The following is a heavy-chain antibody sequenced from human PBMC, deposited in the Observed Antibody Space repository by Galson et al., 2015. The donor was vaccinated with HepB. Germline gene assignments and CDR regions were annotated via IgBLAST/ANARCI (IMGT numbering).Heavy chain of an antibody. CDR2: ISGSGGST. D-gene: IGHD3-22*01. CDR1: GFTFSSYA. CDR3: ANLQRGWYYYDSSGYPAGFDY. V-gene: IGHV3-23*01. J-gene: IGHJ4*02. Sequence: SLRLSCAASGFTFSSYAMSWVRQAPGKGLEWVSAISGSGGSTYYADSVKGRFTISRDNSKNTLYLQMNSLRAEDTAVYYCANLQRGWYYYDSSGYPAGFDYWGQGTLVTVSS.